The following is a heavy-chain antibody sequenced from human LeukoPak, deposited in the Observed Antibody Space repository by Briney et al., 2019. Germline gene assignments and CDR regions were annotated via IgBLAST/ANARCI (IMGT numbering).Heavy chain of an antibody. CDR1: GGTFSSYA. CDR3: ARGDTAMVDFDY. V-gene: IGHV1-69*06. J-gene: IGHJ4*02. Sequence: SVKVSCKASGGTFSSYAISWVRQAPGQGLEWMGGIIPIFGAANYAQKFQGRVTITADKSTSTAYMELSSLRSEDTAVYYCARGDTAMVDFDYRGQGTLVTVSS. D-gene: IGHD5-18*01. CDR2: IIPIFGAA.